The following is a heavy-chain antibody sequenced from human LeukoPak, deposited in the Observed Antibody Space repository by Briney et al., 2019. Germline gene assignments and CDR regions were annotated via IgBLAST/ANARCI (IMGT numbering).Heavy chain of an antibody. D-gene: IGHD5-18*01. CDR3: ARAVYSYGLHY. V-gene: IGHV4-59*01. Sequence: SETLSLTCTVSGGSISSYYWSWIRQPPGKGLEWIGYIYYSGSTNYNPSLKSRVTISVDTSKNQFSLKLSSVTAADTAVYYCARAVYSYGLHYWGQGTLVSVPS. CDR1: GGSISSYY. J-gene: IGHJ4*02. CDR2: IYYSGST.